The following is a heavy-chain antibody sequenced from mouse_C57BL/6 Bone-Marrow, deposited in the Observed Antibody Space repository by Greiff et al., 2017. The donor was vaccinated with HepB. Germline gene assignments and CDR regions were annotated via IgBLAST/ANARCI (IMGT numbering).Heavy chain of an antibody. CDR1: GYAFSSSW. CDR3: ARPYDGLAY. Sequence: QVQLQQSGPELVKPGASVKISCKASGYAFSSSWMNWVKQRPGKGLEWIGRIYPGDGDTNYNGKFKGKATLTADKSSSTAYMQLSSLTSEDSAVYFCARPYDGLAYWGQGTLVTVSA. D-gene: IGHD2-3*01. J-gene: IGHJ3*01. V-gene: IGHV1-82*01. CDR2: IYPGDGDT.